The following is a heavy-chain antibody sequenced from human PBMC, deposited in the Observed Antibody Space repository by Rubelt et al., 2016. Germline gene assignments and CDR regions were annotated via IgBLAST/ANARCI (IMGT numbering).Heavy chain of an antibody. J-gene: IGHJ5*02. D-gene: IGHD6-19*01. V-gene: IGHV1-18*01. CDR2: ISAYNGNT. CDR3: ATSGYSSGWYSSGWFDP. Sequence: GWISAYNGNTNYAQKFQGRVTMTEDTSTDTAYMELSSLRSEDTAVYYCATSGYSSGWYSSGWFDPWGQGTLVTVSS.